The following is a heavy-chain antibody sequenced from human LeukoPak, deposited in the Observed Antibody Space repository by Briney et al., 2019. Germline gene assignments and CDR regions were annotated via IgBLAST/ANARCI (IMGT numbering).Heavy chain of an antibody. V-gene: IGHV4-59*01. CDR2: IYDSGTT. J-gene: IGHJ4*02. Sequence: SETLSLTCTVSGGSISSYYWSWVRQPPGKGLEWIGHIYDSGTTYYNPSLKSRVTISVDTSKNQFSLKLSSVTAADTAVYHCAREGSSGSWDYWGQGTLATLSS. D-gene: IGHD6-13*01. CDR3: AREGSSGSWDY. CDR1: GGSISSYY.